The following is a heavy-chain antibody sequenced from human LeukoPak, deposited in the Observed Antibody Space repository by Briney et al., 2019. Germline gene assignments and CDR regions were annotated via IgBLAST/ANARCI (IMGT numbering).Heavy chain of an antibody. CDR1: GFTFNRYA. CDR2: IASDGNDQ. Sequence: PGRSLRLSCAASGFTFNRYAIHWVRQAPGKGLEWVTVIASDGNDQHYADSVKGRFTISRDNSKNTVFLQMNSLRTEDTAVYYCARDFDQGGADHYFAYWGQGTLVTVSS. J-gene: IGHJ4*02. D-gene: IGHD1-26*01. V-gene: IGHV3-30-3*01. CDR3: ARDFDQGGADHYFAY.